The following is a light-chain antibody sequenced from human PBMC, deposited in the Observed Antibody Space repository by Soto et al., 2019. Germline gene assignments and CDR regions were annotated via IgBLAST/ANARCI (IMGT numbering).Light chain of an antibody. CDR3: QQYGSSPIT. CDR1: QSIRNN. Sequence: TLMTQSPVTLSVSPGERATLSCRASQSIRNNLAWYQQKPGQAPRLLIYGASIRATGIPDRFSGSGSGTEFTLTINSLQSEDSAVYYCQQYGSSPITFGQGTRLEIK. J-gene: IGKJ5*01. CDR2: GAS. V-gene: IGKV3-15*01.